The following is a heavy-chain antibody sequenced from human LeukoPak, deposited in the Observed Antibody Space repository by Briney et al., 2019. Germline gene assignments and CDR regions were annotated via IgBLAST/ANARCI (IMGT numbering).Heavy chain of an antibody. CDR1: GGTFSSYA. CDR2: IIPIFGTA. CDR3: ASGHGFGDLFFDY. Sequence: SVNVSCKASGGTFSSYAISWVRQAPGQGLEWMGGIIPIFGTANYAQKFQGRVTITADESTSTAYMELSSLRSEDTAVYYCASGHGFGDLFFDYWGQGTLVTVSS. D-gene: IGHD3-10*01. V-gene: IGHV1-69*13. J-gene: IGHJ4*02.